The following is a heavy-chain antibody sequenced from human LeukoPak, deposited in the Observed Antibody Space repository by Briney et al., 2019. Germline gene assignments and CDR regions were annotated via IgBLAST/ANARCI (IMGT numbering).Heavy chain of an antibody. V-gene: IGHV3-48*03. CDR3: ASQKGRIAVAVDY. D-gene: IGHD6-19*01. CDR2: ISSSGSTT. Sequence: GGSLRLSCAASGFTFSSYEMNWVRQAPGKGLEWVSYISSSGSTTYYAASVKGRFTISRDNAKNSLYLQMNSLRVEDTAVYYRASQKGRIAVAVDYWGQGTLVTVSS. J-gene: IGHJ4*02. CDR1: GFTFSSYE.